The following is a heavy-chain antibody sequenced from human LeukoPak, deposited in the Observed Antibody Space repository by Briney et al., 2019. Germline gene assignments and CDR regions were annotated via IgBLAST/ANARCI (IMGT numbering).Heavy chain of an antibody. V-gene: IGHV3-49*04. CDR2: IRSKAYGGTT. Sequence: SGGSLRLSCTASGFTFGDYAMSWVRQAPGKGLEWVGFIRSKAYGGTTEYAASVKGRFTISRDDSKSIAYLQMNSLKTEDTAVYYCTRERESDYYDSSGYPPFDYWGQGTLVTVSS. D-gene: IGHD3-22*01. CDR1: GFTFGDYA. CDR3: TRERESDYYDSSGYPPFDY. J-gene: IGHJ4*02.